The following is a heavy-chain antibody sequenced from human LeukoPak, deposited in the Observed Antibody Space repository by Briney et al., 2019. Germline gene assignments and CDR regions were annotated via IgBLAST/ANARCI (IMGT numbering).Heavy chain of an antibody. J-gene: IGHJ4*02. CDR1: VFTFTTFT. CDR3: APSGRGFGVVIHYYFDY. V-gene: IGHV3-21*01. Sequence: PGGSLRLSCAASVFTFTTFTMNWVRQAPGKGLECVSSISSSSYIYYADSVKGRFTISRGNAKNSLYLQMNNLRAEDTAVYYCAPSGRGFGVVIHYYFDYWGQGTLVTVSS. D-gene: IGHD3-3*01. CDR2: ISSSSYI.